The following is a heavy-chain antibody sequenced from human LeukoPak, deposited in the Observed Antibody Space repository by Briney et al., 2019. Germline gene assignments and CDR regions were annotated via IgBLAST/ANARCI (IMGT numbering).Heavy chain of an antibody. Sequence: GGSLRLSCAASGFTFSTFAMSWVHQAPGKGLEWVSTISGSGTSTDFADSVKGRFTISRDNSKNTLYLQMNSLRAEDTAVYYCAKDPEQLIGYCSGGTCSLRYWGQGTLVTVSS. CDR3: AKDPEQLIGYCSGGTCSLRY. CDR2: ISGSGTST. CDR1: GFTFSTFA. J-gene: IGHJ4*02. D-gene: IGHD2-15*01. V-gene: IGHV3-23*01.